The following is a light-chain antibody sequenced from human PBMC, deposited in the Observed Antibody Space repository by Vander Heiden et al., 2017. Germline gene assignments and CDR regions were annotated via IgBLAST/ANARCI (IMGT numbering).Light chain of an antibody. Sequence: ITCRASQSISSWLAWYQQKPGKAPKLLIYKASSLESGVPSRFSGSGSGTEFTLTISSLQPDDFATSYCQQDYSYPYTFGQGTKLEIK. CDR2: KAS. CDR1: QSISSW. V-gene: IGKV1-5*03. CDR3: QQDYSYPYT. J-gene: IGKJ2*01.